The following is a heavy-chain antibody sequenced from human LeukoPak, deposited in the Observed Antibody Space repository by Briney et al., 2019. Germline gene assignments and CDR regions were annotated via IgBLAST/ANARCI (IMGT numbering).Heavy chain of an antibody. Sequence: PGGSLRLSCAASGFTYSSYSMNWVRQAPGKELEWVSSISSSSSYIYYADSVKGRFTISRDNAKNSLYLQMNSLRAEDTAVHYCARAVGAGYCSSTSCYINWFDPWGQGTLVTVSS. CDR1: GFTYSSYS. J-gene: IGHJ5*02. CDR3: ARAVGAGYCSSTSCYINWFDP. CDR2: ISSSSSYI. V-gene: IGHV3-21*01. D-gene: IGHD2-2*03.